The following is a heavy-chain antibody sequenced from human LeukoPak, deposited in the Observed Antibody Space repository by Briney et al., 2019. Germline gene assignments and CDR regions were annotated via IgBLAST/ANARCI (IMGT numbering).Heavy chain of an antibody. J-gene: IGHJ6*03. Sequence: ASVKVSCKAFGYTFTSNYMHWVRQAPGQGPEWMGVISPSGGSTTYAQKFQGRVTLTRDMSTSTDYLELSSLRSEDTAVYYCARDRAYYYMDVWGKGTTVTVSS. CDR3: ARDRAYYYMDV. V-gene: IGHV1-46*01. CDR2: ISPSGGST. CDR1: GYTFTSNY.